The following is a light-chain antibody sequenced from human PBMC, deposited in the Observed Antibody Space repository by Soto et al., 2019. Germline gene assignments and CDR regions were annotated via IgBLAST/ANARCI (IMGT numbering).Light chain of an antibody. CDR2: GAS. CDR1: QSVGSY. V-gene: IGKV3-11*01. CDR3: QQRSSWPPL. Sequence: EIVLTQSPDTLSLYPGERATLSCRASQSVGSYLVWYQQKPGQAPRLLIHGASNRATGIPARFSGSGSGTDFTLTISSLEPEDFAVYYCQQRSSWPPLFGQGTRLEIK. J-gene: IGKJ5*01.